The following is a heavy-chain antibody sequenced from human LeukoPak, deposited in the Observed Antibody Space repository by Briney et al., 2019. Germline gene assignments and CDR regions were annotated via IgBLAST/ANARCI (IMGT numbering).Heavy chain of an antibody. CDR2: ISSSSSYI. CDR3: ARAPTVTQNNYYYYMDV. CDR1: GFTFSSYA. V-gene: IGHV3-21*01. J-gene: IGHJ6*03. Sequence: GGSLRLSCAASGFTFSSYAMNWVRQAPGKGLEWVSSISSSSSYIYYADSVKGRFTISRDNAKNSLYLQMNSLRAEDTAVYYCARAPTVTQNNYYYYMDVWGKGTTVTVSS. D-gene: IGHD4-17*01.